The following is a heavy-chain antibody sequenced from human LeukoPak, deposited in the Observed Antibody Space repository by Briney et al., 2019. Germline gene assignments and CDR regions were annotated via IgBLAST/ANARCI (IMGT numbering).Heavy chain of an antibody. D-gene: IGHD3-22*01. CDR3: ASRGFSITMSDGETPFDY. V-gene: IGHV3-7*01. CDR1: GFTFSSYW. J-gene: IGHJ4*02. CDR2: IKKDGSEK. Sequence: GGSLRLSCAASGFTFSSYWMSWVRQASGKGLEWVANIKKDGSEKYFVASVKGRITSSRDNAKNSLYLQMHSLRAEDTAVYYCASRGFSITMSDGETPFDYWGQGTLVTVSS.